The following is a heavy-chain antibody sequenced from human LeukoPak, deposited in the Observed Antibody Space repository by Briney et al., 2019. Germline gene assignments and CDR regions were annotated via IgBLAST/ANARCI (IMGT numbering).Heavy chain of an antibody. CDR2: IYTSGST. CDR1: GGSISSYY. J-gene: IGHJ6*02. V-gene: IGHV4-4*07. D-gene: IGHD2-2*01. CDR3: ARDPGDIVVVPAAFYGMDV. Sequence: PSETLSLTCTVSGGSISSYYWSWLRQPAGKGLEWIGRIYTSGSTNYNPSLKSRVTMSVDTSKNQFSLKLSSVTAADTAVYYCARDPGDIVVVPAAFYGMDVWGQGTTVTVSS.